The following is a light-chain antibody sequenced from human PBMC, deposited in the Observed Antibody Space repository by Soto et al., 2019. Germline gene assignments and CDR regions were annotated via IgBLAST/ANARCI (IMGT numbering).Light chain of an antibody. J-gene: IGKJ1*01. CDR3: QQYNTYRPWT. Sequence: DIQMTQSPSTLSASVGDRVTITCRASQSISSWLAWYQQKPEKAPKVLIYKASSLESGVPSRFSGSGSGTEFTLTISSLQPDDFATYYCQQYNTYRPWTFGQGTKVEVK. V-gene: IGKV1-5*03. CDR2: KAS. CDR1: QSISSW.